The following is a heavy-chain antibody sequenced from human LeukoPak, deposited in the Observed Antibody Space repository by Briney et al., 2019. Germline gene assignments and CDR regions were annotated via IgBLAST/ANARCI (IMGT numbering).Heavy chain of an antibody. CDR1: GFIFSNYW. D-gene: IGHD5-24*01. V-gene: IGHV3-74*01. CDR2: IYRDGSNT. J-gene: IGHJ4*02. CDR3: ARDGDAYNFDF. Sequence: GVSLRLSCAASGFIFSNYWMHWVRQVPGKGLVWVSRIYRDGSNTDYADSVKGRFIISRDNVKNTLYLQMNSLRADDTAVYYSARDGDAYNFDFWGQGALVTVSS.